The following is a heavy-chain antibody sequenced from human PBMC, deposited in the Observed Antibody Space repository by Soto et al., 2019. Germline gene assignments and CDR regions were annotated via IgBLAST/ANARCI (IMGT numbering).Heavy chain of an antibody. CDR1: GGSISSYY. Sequence: QVQLQESGPGLVKPSETLSLTCTVSGGSISSYYWSWIRQPPGKGLEWIGYIYYSGSTNYNTSLMSRVPISVDTSKHQFSLKLSSVAAADTAVYYCARVGSGYDFWSALLGYWFDPGGQGTLVTVSS. CDR2: IYYSGST. D-gene: IGHD3-3*01. V-gene: IGHV4-59*01. CDR3: ARVGSGYDFWSALLGYWFDP. J-gene: IGHJ5*02.